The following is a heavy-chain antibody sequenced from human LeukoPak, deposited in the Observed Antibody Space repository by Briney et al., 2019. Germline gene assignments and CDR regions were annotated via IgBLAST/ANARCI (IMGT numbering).Heavy chain of an antibody. V-gene: IGHV4-59*08. CDR1: GGSISSYY. J-gene: IGHJ4*02. CDR3: ARYSSSWYDY. Sequence: SETLSLTCTVSGGSISSYYWSWIRQPPGKGLEWIGYIYYGGSTNYNPSLKSRVTISVDTSKNQFSLKLSSLTAADTAVYYCARYSSSWYDYWGQGTLVTVSS. D-gene: IGHD6-13*01. CDR2: IYYGGST.